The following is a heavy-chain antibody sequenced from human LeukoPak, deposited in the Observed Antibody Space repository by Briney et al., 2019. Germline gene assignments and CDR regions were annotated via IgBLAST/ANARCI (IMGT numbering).Heavy chain of an antibody. CDR3: AKDRPSIFGVVMGFDY. J-gene: IGHJ4*02. Sequence: PGGSLRLSCAASGFTFSSYGMHWVRQAPGKGLEWVAFIRYDGSNKYYADSVKGRFTISRDNSKNTLYLQMNSLRAEDTAVYYCAKDRPSIFGVVMGFDYWGQGTLVTVSS. CDR1: GFTFSSYG. V-gene: IGHV3-30*02. D-gene: IGHD3-3*01. CDR2: IRYDGSNK.